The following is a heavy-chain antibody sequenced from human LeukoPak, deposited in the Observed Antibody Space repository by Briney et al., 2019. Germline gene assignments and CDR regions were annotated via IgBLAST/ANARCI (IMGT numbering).Heavy chain of an antibody. Sequence: SETLSLTCTVSGGSISSYYWSWIRQPPGKGLEWIGYIYYSGSTNYNPSLKSRVTISVDTSKNQSSLKLSSVTAADTAVYYCARGLMATINYFDYWGQGTLVTVSS. CDR3: ARGLMATINYFDY. D-gene: IGHD5-24*01. CDR2: IYYSGST. V-gene: IGHV4-59*01. J-gene: IGHJ4*02. CDR1: GGSISSYY.